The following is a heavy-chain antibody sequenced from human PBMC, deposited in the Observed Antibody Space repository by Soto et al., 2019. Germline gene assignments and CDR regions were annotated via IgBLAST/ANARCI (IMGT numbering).Heavy chain of an antibody. CDR1: GGSISSGGYY. J-gene: IGHJ4*02. CDR2: IYYSGST. D-gene: IGHD1-26*01. V-gene: IGHV4-31*03. Sequence: SETLSLTCTVSGGSISSGGYYWSWIRQHPGKGLEWIGYIYYSGSTYYNPSLKSRVTISVDTSKNQFSLKLSSVTAEDTAVYYCARARGTTSNCYFPDYGGQGSLVTVSS. CDR3: ARARGTTSNCYFPDY.